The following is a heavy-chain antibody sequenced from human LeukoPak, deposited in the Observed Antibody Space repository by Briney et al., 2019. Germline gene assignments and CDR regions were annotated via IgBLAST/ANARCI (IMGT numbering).Heavy chain of an antibody. Sequence: GGSLRLSCAASGFTFSSYSMSWVRQAPGKGLEWVSSISSSSSYIYYADSVKGRFTISRDNAKNSLYLQMNSLRAEDTAVYYCARDKGWLQPDAFDIWGQGTMVTVSS. V-gene: IGHV3-21*01. D-gene: IGHD5-24*01. J-gene: IGHJ3*02. CDR3: ARDKGWLQPDAFDI. CDR2: ISSSSSYI. CDR1: GFTFSSYS.